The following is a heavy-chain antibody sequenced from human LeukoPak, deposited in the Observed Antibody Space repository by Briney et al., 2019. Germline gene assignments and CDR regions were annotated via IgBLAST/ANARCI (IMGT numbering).Heavy chain of an antibody. CDR1: GGSISSYY. J-gene: IGHJ6*02. V-gene: IGHV4-4*07. CDR3: ARGAVEDYYYYGMDV. D-gene: IGHD5-24*01. CDR2: IYTSGST. Sequence: NPSETLSLTCTVSGGSISSYYWSWIRQPAGKGLEWIGRIYTSGSTNYNPSLKSRVTMSVDTSKNQFSLKLSSVTAADTAVHYCARGAVEDYYYYGMDVWGQGTTVTVSS.